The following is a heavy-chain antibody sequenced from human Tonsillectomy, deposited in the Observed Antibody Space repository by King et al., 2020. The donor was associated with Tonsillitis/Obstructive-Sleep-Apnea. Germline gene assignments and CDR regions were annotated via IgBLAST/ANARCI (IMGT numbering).Heavy chain of an antibody. CDR2: IKSDGSST. Sequence: VQLVESGGGLVQPGGSLRLSCAASGFTFSTYWMYWVRQAPGKRLLWVSRIKSDGSSTSYADSVKGRFTISRDDARNTLYLQMNSLRAEDTAVYYCARGGPKGSTDYWGQGTLVTVSS. D-gene: IGHD2-15*01. CDR1: GFTFSTYW. V-gene: IGHV3-74*01. CDR3: ARGGPKGSTDY. J-gene: IGHJ4*02.